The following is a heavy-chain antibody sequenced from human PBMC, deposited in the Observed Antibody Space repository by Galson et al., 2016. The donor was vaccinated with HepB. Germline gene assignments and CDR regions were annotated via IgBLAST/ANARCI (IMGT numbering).Heavy chain of an antibody. D-gene: IGHD4-23*01. CDR3: AKEDGGHSQIDY. Sequence: SLRLSCAASGFTFRSSAMHWVRQAPGKGPEWVGTISPDGSDQHYPDSVKGRFTISRDNSMNTVNLQMNSLRAEDTAVYYCAKEDGGHSQIDYWGQGTLVSISS. J-gene: IGHJ4*02. V-gene: IGHV3-30*18. CDR1: GFTFRSSA. CDR2: ISPDGSDQ.